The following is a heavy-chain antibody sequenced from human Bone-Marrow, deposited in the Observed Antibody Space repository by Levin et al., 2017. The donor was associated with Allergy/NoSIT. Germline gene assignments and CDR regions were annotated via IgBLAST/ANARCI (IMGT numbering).Heavy chain of an antibody. Sequence: GGSLRLSCAASGFTFSSYAIQWVRQAPGKGLDGVAVISFDGNNKYYADSVRGRFTISRDNSKNTLYLQMNGLRAEDSAVYYWARENHYGSGILGALDIWGQGTMVTVSS. J-gene: IGHJ3*02. V-gene: IGHV3-30-3*01. CDR2: ISFDGNNK. CDR1: GFTFSSYA. CDR3: ARENHYGSGILGALDI. D-gene: IGHD3-10*01.